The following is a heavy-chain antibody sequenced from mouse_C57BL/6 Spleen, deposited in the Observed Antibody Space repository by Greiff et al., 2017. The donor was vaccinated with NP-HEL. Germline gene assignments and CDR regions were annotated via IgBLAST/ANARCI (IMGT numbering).Heavy chain of an antibody. J-gene: IGHJ1*03. CDR3: ARGTGTNWYFDV. V-gene: IGHV3-6*01. Sequence: EVKLLESGPGLVKPSQSLSLTCSVTGYSITSGYYWNWIRQFPGNKLEWMGYISYDGSNNYNPSLKNRISITRDTSKNQFFLKLNSVTTEDTATYYCARGTGTNWYFDVWGTGTTVTVSS. CDR1: GYSITSGYY. D-gene: IGHD4-1*01. CDR2: ISYDGSN.